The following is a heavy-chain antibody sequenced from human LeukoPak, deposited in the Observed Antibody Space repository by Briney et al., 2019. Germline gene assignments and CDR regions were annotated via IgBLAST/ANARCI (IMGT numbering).Heavy chain of an antibody. D-gene: IGHD6-13*01. V-gene: IGHV4-39*01. Sequence: SETLSLTCTVPGGSISSSSYYWGWIRQPPGKGLEWTGSIYYSGSTYYNPSLKSRVTISVDTSKNQFSLKLSSVTAADTAVYYCARLHIAAAGDYWGQGTLVTVSS. J-gene: IGHJ4*02. CDR3: ARLHIAAAGDY. CDR2: IYYSGST. CDR1: GGSISSSSYY.